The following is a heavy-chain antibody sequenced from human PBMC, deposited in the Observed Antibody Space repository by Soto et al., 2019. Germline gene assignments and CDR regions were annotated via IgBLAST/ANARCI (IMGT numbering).Heavy chain of an antibody. V-gene: IGHV4-34*01. J-gene: IGHJ4*02. CDR2: INHSGST. Sequence: QVQLQQWGAGLLKPSETLSLTCAVYGGSFSGYYWSWIRQPPGKGLEWIGEINHSGSTNYNPSLKSRVTISVDPSKNQFSLKLSSVTAADTAVYYCARRRWGVRGVIAYFFDYWGQGTLVTVSS. CDR1: GGSFSGYY. D-gene: IGHD3-10*01. CDR3: ARRRWGVRGVIAYFFDY.